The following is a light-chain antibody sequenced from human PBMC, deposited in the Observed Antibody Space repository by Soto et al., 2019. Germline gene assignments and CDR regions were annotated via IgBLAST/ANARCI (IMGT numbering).Light chain of an antibody. CDR2: GAS. CDR3: QQYYSTPS. Sequence: PGERVTLSCRASQSVSSSYLTWYQQKPGQAPRLLIYGASTRATGIPARFSGSGSGTDFTLTISSLQPEDFAVYYCQQYYSTPSFGPGTKVDIK. V-gene: IGKV3D-7*01. CDR1: QSVSSSY. J-gene: IGKJ3*01.